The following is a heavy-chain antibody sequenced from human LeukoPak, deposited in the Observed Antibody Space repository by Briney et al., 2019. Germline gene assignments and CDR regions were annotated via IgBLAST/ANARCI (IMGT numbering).Heavy chain of an antibody. CDR3: AKGHSDYGTGFDL. Sequence: GGSLRLSCAASGFTFSDFAMSCVRQAPGKGLECVSVISSSGGSTYSADSVKARFTISRDNSKNTLYLQMNSLTADDTAVYYCAKGHSDYGTGFDLWGQGTLVTVPS. CDR2: ISSSGGST. J-gene: IGHJ4*02. D-gene: IGHD4-17*01. V-gene: IGHV3-23*01. CDR1: GFTFSDFA.